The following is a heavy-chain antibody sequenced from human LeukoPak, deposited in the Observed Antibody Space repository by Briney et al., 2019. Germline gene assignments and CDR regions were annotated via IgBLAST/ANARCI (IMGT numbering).Heavy chain of an antibody. D-gene: IGHD3-10*01. CDR1: GFTFSNYG. J-gene: IGHJ5*02. V-gene: IGHV3-53*01. CDR2: IYSGGST. Sequence: PGGSLRLSCTASGFTFSNYGMHWVRQAPGKGLEWVSVIYSGGSTYYADSVKGRFTISRDNSKNTLYLQMNSLRAEDTAVYYCARVLARQWFDPWGQGTLVTVSS. CDR3: ARVLARQWFDP.